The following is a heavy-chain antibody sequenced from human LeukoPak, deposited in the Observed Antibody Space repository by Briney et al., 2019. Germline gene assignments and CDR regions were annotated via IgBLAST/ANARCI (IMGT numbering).Heavy chain of an antibody. V-gene: IGHV4-39*01. J-gene: IGHJ3*02. CDR1: GGSIGSTNYY. CDR2: ISYSGST. Sequence: ETLSLTCTVSGGSIGSTNYYWGWTRQPPGKGLEWIGSISYSGSTYYNRSLKSRVTISVDTSKSQFSLKLSFVTAADTAVYYCARQFSADSSGYYYGALGAFDIWGQGTMVIVSS. CDR3: ARQFSADSSGYYYGALGAFDI. D-gene: IGHD3-22*01.